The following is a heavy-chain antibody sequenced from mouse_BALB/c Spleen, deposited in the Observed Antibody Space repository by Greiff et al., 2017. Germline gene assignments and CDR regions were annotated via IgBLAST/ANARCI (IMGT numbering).Heavy chain of an antibody. V-gene: IGHV5-17*02. CDR2: ISSGSSTI. D-gene: IGHD1-1*01. CDR1: GFTFSSFG. J-gene: IGHJ1*01. Sequence: EVKLMESGGGLVQPGGSRKLSCAASGFTFSSFGMHWVRQAPEKGLEWVAYISSGSSTIYYADTVKGRFTISRDNPKNTLFLQMTSLRSEDTAMYYCARLLRYWYFDVWGAGTTVTVSS. CDR3: ARLLRYWYFDV.